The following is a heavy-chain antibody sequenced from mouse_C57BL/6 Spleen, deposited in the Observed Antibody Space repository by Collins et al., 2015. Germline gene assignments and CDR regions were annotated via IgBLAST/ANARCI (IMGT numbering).Heavy chain of an antibody. Sequence: QVQLQQPGAELVKPGASVKVSCKASGYTFTSYWMHWVKQRPGQGLEWIGRIHPSDSDTNYNQKFKGKATLTVDKSSSTAYMQVSSLTSEDSAVYYCVILRLRYYFDYWGQGTTLIVSS. CDR3: VILRLRYYFDY. CDR2: IHPSDSDT. CDR1: GYTFTSYW. D-gene: IGHD1-2*01. V-gene: IGHV1-74*01. J-gene: IGHJ2*01.